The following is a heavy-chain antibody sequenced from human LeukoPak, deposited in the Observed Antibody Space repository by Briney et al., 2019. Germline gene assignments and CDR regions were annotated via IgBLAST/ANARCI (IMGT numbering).Heavy chain of an antibody. CDR1: GYTFTSYG. Sequence: ASVNVSCKASGYTFTSYGISWVRQAPGQGLGWMGWISAYNGNTNYAQKLQGRVTMTTDTSTSTAYMELRSLRSDDTAVYYCARQYSNYQLDYWGQGTLVTVSS. CDR3: ARQYSNYQLDY. D-gene: IGHD4-11*01. V-gene: IGHV1-18*01. CDR2: ISAYNGNT. J-gene: IGHJ4*02.